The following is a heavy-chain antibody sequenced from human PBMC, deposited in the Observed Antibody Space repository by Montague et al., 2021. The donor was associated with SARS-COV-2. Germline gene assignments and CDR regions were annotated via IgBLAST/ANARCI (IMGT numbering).Heavy chain of an antibody. CDR3: VHRRPPEAGGSYYYFDY. J-gene: IGHJ4*02. V-gene: IGHV2-5*02. CDR2: IFWDDDK. Sequence: PALVKPTQTLTLTCAVSRFSLTTSGVAVGWIRQPPGKALEWLALIFWDDDKRYSPSLRSRLTISKDTPKNQMVLTVTNMDPVDTATYYCVHRRPPEAGGSYYYFDYWGQGTLVTVSS. CDR1: RFSLTTSGVA. D-gene: IGHD1-26*01.